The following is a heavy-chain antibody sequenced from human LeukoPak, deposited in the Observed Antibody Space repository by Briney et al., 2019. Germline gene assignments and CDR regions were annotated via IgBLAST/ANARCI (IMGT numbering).Heavy chain of an antibody. J-gene: IGHJ5*02. Sequence: GGSLRLSCAASGFAFSNAWMSWVRQAPGKGLEWLGRIKSKTDGGTTDYAAPVKGRFTISRDDSKTTLYLQMNSLKTEDTAVYYCTTRCSNTSCFGNWFDPWGQGTLVTVSS. CDR2: IKSKTDGGTT. V-gene: IGHV3-15*01. CDR3: TTRCSNTSCFGNWFDP. D-gene: IGHD2-2*01. CDR1: GFAFSNAW.